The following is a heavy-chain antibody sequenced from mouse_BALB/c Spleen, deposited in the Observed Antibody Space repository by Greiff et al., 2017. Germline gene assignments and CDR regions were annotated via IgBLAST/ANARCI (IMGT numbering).Heavy chain of an antibody. J-gene: IGHJ4*01. CDR3: ARENWDLYAMDY. CDR2: ISDGGSYT. CDR1: GFTFSDYY. D-gene: IGHD4-1*01. V-gene: IGHV5-4*02. Sequence: VQLKESGGGLVKPGGSLKLSCAASGFTFSDYYMYWVRQTPEKRLEWVATISDGGSYTYYPDSVKGRFTISRDNAKNNLYLQMSSLKSEDTAMYYCARENWDLYAMDYWGQGTSVTVSS.